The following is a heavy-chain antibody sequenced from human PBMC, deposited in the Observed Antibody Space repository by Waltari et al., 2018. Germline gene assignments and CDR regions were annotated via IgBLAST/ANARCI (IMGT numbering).Heavy chain of an antibody. J-gene: IGHJ6*02. CDR2: IYSGGST. Sequence: EVQLVETGGGLIQPGGSLRLSCAASGFTVSSNYMSWVRQAPGKGLEWVSVIYSGGSTYYADSVKGRFTISRDNSKNTLYLQMNSLRAEDTAVYYCARDKRYSSSTENYYYYGMDVWGQGTRSPSP. D-gene: IGHD6-6*01. V-gene: IGHV3-53*02. CDR1: GFTVSSNY. CDR3: ARDKRYSSSTENYYYYGMDV.